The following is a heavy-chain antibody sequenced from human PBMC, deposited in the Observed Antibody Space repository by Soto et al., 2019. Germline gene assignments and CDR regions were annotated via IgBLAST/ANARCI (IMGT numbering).Heavy chain of an antibody. V-gene: IGHV4-59*01. Sequence: KASETLSLTCTVSGGSISSYYWSWIRQPPGKGLEWIGYIYYSGSTNYNPSLKSRVTISVDTSKNQFSLKLSSVTAADTAVYYCARDMGVPAASAYYYYGMDVWGQGTTVTVSS. J-gene: IGHJ6*02. CDR3: ARDMGVPAASAYYYYGMDV. CDR2: IYYSGST. D-gene: IGHD2-2*01. CDR1: GGSISSYY.